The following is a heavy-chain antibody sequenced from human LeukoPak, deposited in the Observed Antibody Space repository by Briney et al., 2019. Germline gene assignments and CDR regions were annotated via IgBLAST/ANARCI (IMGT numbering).Heavy chain of an antibody. J-gene: IGHJ5*02. D-gene: IGHD2-8*01. Sequence: SXTLSLTCTVSSGSIGSSSNYWGWIRQAPGKGLEWIGNVYYSGSTFYNPSLKSRVTISVDTSKNQFSLKLRSVTAADTAIYYCARASFNVVFGNWFDPWGQGTLVTVSS. CDR2: VYYSGST. CDR1: SGSIGSSSNY. V-gene: IGHV4-39*01. CDR3: ARASFNVVFGNWFDP.